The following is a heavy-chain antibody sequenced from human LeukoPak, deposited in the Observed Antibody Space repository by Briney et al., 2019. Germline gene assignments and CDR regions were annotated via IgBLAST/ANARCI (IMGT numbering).Heavy chain of an antibody. CDR2: INPSGGST. Sequence: ASVKVSCKASGYTFTSYYMHWVRQPPGQGLEWMGIINPSGGSTSYAQKFQGRVTMTRDMSTSTVYMELSSLRSEDTAVYYCARDRSTVTTLPGYWGQGTLATVSS. J-gene: IGHJ4*02. V-gene: IGHV1-46*01. CDR1: GYTFTSYY. CDR3: ARDRSTVTTLPGY. D-gene: IGHD4-17*01.